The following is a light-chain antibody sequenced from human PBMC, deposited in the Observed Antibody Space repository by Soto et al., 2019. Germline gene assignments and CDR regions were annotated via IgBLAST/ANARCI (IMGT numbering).Light chain of an antibody. CDR2: LGF. CDR1: QRLLHSNGNIF. V-gene: IGKV2-28*01. J-gene: IGKJ2*01. Sequence: EIVMTQSPPSLTVTPGEPASISCSSSQRLLHSNGNIFLDWYLQKPGQSPQLLIYLGFNRAPGVPERVSGSAAGTDFTLKISRVEAEDAGVYYCMQALQTPYTFGQGTKLQIK. CDR3: MQALQTPYT.